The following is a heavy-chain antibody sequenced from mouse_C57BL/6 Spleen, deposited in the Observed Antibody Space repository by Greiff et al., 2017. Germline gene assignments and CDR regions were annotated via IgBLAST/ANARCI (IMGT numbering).Heavy chain of an antibody. V-gene: IGHV6-3*01. J-gene: IGHJ2*01. CDR3: TGFITTVVADY. CDR2: IRLKSDNYAT. CDR1: GFTFSNYW. D-gene: IGHD1-1*01. Sequence: EVKLQESGGGLVQPGGSMKLSCVASGFTFSNYWMNWVRQSPEKGLEWVAQIRLKSDNYATHYAESVKGRFTISRDDSKSSVYLQMNNLRAEDTGIYYCTGFITTVVADYWGQGTTLTVSS.